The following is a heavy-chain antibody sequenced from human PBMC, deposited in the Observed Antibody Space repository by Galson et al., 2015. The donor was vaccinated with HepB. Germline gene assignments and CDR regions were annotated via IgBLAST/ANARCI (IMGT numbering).Heavy chain of an antibody. CDR3: ARAYCTSGGYCTLDS. Sequence: SLRLSCAASGFTSSDHYMDWVRQAPGKGLEWVGRSKNKRNSYTTEYAASVKGRFTISRDDSETSLHLQMSSLKIEDTAVYYCARAYCTSGGYCTLDSWGHGTLVTVSS. J-gene: IGHJ5*01. D-gene: IGHD2-8*01. V-gene: IGHV3-72*01. CDR1: GFTSSDHY. CDR2: SKNKRNSYTT.